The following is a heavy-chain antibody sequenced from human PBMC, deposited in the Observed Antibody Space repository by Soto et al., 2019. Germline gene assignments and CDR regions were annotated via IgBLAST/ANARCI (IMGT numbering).Heavy chain of an antibody. CDR3: ARDRNTLVRGVHQLGFDP. J-gene: IGHJ5*02. CDR2: IYHSGST. Sequence: PSETLSLTCAVSGGSISSSNWWSWVRQPPGKGLEWIGEIYHSGSTNYNPSLKSRVTISVDKSKNQFSLKLSSVTAADTAVYYCARDRNTLVRGVHQLGFDPWGQGTLVTVSS. D-gene: IGHD3-10*01. V-gene: IGHV4-4*02. CDR1: GGSISSSNW.